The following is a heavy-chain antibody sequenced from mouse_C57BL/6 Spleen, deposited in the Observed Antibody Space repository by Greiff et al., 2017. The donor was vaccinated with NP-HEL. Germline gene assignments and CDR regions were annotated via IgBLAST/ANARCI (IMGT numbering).Heavy chain of an antibody. CDR1: GFTFSSYA. V-gene: IGHV5-4*01. CDR3: ARDLIPINYFDY. D-gene: IGHD1-1*01. J-gene: IGHJ2*01. CDR2: ISDGGSYT. Sequence: EVQLVESGGGLVKPGGSLKLSCAASGFTFSSYAMSWVRQTPEKRLEWVATISDGGSYTYYPDNVKGRFTISRDNAKNNLYLQMSHLKSEDTAMYYCARDLIPINYFDYWGQGTTLTVSS.